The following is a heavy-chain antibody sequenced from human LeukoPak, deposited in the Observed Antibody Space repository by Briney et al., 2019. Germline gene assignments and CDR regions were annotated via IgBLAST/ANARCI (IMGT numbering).Heavy chain of an antibody. CDR2: IYSRGNT. J-gene: IGHJ6*03. D-gene: IGHD5-12*01. V-gene: IGHV4-39*07. CDR1: GVSISSGSNY. Sequence: SETLSLTCSVSGVSISSGSNYWGWIRQPPGKTLEWIGSIYSRGNTYYNPPLKSRVIILIDTAKNHFSLNLSSVTAADTAVYYCARGVATGYYYYYYYMDVWGKGTTVTVSS. CDR3: ARGVATGYYYYYYYMDV.